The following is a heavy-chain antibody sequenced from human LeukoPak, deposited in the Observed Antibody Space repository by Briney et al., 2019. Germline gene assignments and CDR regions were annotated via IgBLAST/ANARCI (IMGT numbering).Heavy chain of an antibody. J-gene: IGHJ4*02. CDR1: GFTFSSYA. V-gene: IGHV3-30*18. CDR2: FLYDGSNQ. D-gene: IGHD6-19*01. CDR3: AKGDSSGAFDY. Sequence: GGSLRLSCAASGFTFSSYAMSWARQAPGKGLEWVAVFLYDGSNQYYADSVKGRFTISRDQSKNTLSLQMNSLRTEDTAVYYCAKGDSSGAFDYWGQGTLVTVSS.